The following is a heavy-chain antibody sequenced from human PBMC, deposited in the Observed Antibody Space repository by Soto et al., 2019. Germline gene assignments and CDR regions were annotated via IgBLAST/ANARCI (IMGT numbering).Heavy chain of an antibody. V-gene: IGHV1-69*13. Sequence: GVSVKVSCKASGGTFSSYAISWVRQAPGQGLEWMGGIIPIFGTANYAQKFQGRVTITADESTSTAYMELSSLRSEDTAVYYCARENHSSSGYYYYGMDVWGQGTTVTVS. CDR2: IIPIFGTA. CDR3: ARENHSSSGYYYYGMDV. J-gene: IGHJ6*02. D-gene: IGHD6-6*01. CDR1: GGTFSSYA.